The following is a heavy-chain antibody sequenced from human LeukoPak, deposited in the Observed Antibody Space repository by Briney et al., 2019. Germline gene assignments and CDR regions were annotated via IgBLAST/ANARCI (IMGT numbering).Heavy chain of an antibody. Sequence: GGSLRLSCAASGFTFSSYGMHWVRQAPGKGLEWVAVISYDGSNKYYADSVKGRFTISRDNSKNTLYLQMNSLRAEDTAVYYCARARNYYDSSDYYYEGGAFDIWGQGTMVTVSS. J-gene: IGHJ3*02. D-gene: IGHD3-22*01. CDR1: GFTFSSYG. V-gene: IGHV3-30*03. CDR3: ARARNYYDSSDYYYEGGAFDI. CDR2: ISYDGSNK.